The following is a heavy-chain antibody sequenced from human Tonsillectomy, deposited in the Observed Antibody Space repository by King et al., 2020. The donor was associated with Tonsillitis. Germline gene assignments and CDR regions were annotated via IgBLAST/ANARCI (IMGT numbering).Heavy chain of an antibody. CDR2: ISVYNGNT. D-gene: IGHD2-2*02. V-gene: IGHV1-18*01. CDR3: ARGQNEYQLLYGNWFDP. CDR1: GYIFTSYG. Sequence: QLVQSGAEVKKPGASVKVSCKASGYIFTSYGISWVRQAPGQGLEWMGWISVYNGNTDYAQKLKGRVTMTTDTSTSTAYMGLRSRRSDDTAVYYCARGQNEYQLLYGNWFDPWGQGTLVTVSS. J-gene: IGHJ5*02.